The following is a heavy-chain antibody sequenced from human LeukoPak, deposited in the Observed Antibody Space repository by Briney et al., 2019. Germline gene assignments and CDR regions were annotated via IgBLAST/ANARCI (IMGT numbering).Heavy chain of an antibody. V-gene: IGHV3-7*01. CDR2: IKQDGSEK. J-gene: IGHJ4*02. CDR1: GFTFSSYW. D-gene: IGHD2-2*01. CDR3: ARDQGPPYCSSTSCSFAGFIDY. Sequence: GGSLRLSCAASGFTFSSYWMSWVRQAPGKGLEWVANIKQDGSEKYYVDSVKGRFTISRDNAKNSLYLQMNSLRAEDTAVYYCARDQGPPYCSSTSCSFAGFIDYWGQGTLVTVS.